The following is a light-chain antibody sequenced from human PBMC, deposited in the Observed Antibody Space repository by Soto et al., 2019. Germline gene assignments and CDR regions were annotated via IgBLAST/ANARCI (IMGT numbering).Light chain of an antibody. Sequence: DIQMTQSPPSLSASVGDRVSITCRASQSISSFLNWYQQKPGKAPKLLIYAASSLQRGVPSRFSGSGSGTEFILTISSLQPEDFATYSCQQTYSAPWTFGQGTKVEIK. V-gene: IGKV1-39*01. J-gene: IGKJ1*01. CDR3: QQTYSAPWT. CDR1: QSISSF. CDR2: AAS.